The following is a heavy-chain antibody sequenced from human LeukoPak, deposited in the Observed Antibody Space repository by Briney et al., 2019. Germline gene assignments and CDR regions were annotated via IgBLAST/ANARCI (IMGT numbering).Heavy chain of an antibody. CDR3: ARREMPTNSFDY. J-gene: IGHJ4*02. CDR1: GFTFSSYA. CDR2: ISGSGGST. Sequence: GGSLRLPCAASGFTFSSYAMSWVRQAPGKGLEWVSAISGSGGSTYYADSVKGRFTISRDNSKNTLYLQMNSLRAEDTAVYYCARREMPTNSFDYWGQGTLVTVSS. D-gene: IGHD5-24*01. V-gene: IGHV3-23*01.